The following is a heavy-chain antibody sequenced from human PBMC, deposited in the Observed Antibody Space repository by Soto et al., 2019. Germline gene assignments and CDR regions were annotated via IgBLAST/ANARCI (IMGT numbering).Heavy chain of an antibody. CDR2: INPSGGST. J-gene: IGHJ6*02. V-gene: IGHV1-46*01. D-gene: IGHD2-2*01. CDR3: ARDFLGYCSSTSCYDVGERGYYYYYGMDV. Sequence: GASVKVSCKASGYTFTSYYMHWVRQAPGQGLGKIGIINPSGGSTSYAQKFQGRVTMTRDTSTSTVYMELSSLRSEDTAVYYCARDFLGYCSSTSCYDVGERGYYYYYGMDVWG. CDR1: GYTFTSYY.